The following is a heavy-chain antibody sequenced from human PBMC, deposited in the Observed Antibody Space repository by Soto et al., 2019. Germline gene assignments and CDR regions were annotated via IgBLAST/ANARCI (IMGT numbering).Heavy chain of an antibody. V-gene: IGHV3-23*01. CDR1: GFTFSSYA. Sequence: EVQLLESGGGLVQPGGSLRLSCAASGFTFSSYAMRWVRQAPVKGLEWVSAISGSGGSTYYADSVKGRFTISRDNSKNTLYLQMNSLRAEDTAVYYCARRGSGSYYDYWGQGNLVTVSS. D-gene: IGHD1-26*01. CDR2: ISGSGGST. CDR3: ARRGSGSYYDY. J-gene: IGHJ4*02.